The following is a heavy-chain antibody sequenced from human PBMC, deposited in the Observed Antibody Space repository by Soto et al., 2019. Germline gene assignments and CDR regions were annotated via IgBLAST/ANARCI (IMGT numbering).Heavy chain of an antibody. CDR2: IYYSGST. Sequence: KPSETLSLTCTVSGGSISSYYWSWIRQPPGKGLEWIGYIYYSGSTNYNPSLKSRVTISVDTSKNQFSLKLSSVTAADTAVYYCARDQGAAAGIQGYKWFDPWGQGTLVTV. CDR1: GGSISSYY. D-gene: IGHD6-13*01. J-gene: IGHJ5*02. V-gene: IGHV4-59*01. CDR3: ARDQGAAAGIQGYKWFDP.